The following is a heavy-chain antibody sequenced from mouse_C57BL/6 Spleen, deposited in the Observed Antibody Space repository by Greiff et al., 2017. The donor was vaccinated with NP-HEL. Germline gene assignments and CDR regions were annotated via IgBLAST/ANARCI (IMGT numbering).Heavy chain of an antibody. CDR1: GYTFTDYE. CDR2: IDPETGGT. CDR3: TRLVYGSRGGYFDY. J-gene: IGHJ2*01. Sequence: QVQLKESGAELVRPGASVTLSCKASGYTFTDYEMHWVKQTPVHGLEWIGAIDPETGGTAYNQKFKGKAILTADKSSSTAYMELRSLTSEDSAVYYCTRLVYGSRGGYFDYWGQGTTLTVSS. D-gene: IGHD1-1*01. V-gene: IGHV1-15*01.